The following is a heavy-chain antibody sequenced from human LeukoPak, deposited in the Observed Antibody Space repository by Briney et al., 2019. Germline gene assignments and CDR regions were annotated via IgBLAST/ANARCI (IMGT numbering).Heavy chain of an antibody. V-gene: IGHV3-53*01. CDR2: ITSGGNT. Sequence: GGSLRLSCAASGFTFSSNYMNWVRQAPGKGLEWVSVITSGGNTYCADSVKGRFTTSRDNSKNTLYVQMNSLRAEDTAIYYCARGRGYRDYDRPLDYWGQGTLVTVSS. CDR1: GFTFSSNY. J-gene: IGHJ4*02. D-gene: IGHD5-12*01. CDR3: ARGRGYRDYDRPLDY.